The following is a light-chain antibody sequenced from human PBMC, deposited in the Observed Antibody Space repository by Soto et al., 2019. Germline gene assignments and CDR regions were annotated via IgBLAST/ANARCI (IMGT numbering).Light chain of an antibody. CDR3: AAWDDSLSGPL. V-gene: IGLV1-47*01. J-gene: IGLJ2*01. Sequence: QLVLTQPPSASGTPGQRVTISCSGSSSNIGSNYVYWYQQLPGTAPKLLIYSNDKRPSGVPNRFSGSKSGTSASLAISGLRSEDEADYYCAAWDDSLSGPLFGGGTKLTVL. CDR2: SND. CDR1: SSNIGSNY.